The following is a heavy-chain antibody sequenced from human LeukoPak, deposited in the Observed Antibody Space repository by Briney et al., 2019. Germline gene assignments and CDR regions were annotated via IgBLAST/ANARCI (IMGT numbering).Heavy chain of an antibody. CDR1: GFTFSSYA. J-gene: IGHJ4*02. D-gene: IGHD3-22*01. Sequence: GGSLRPSCAASGFTFSSYAMSWVRQAPGKGLEWVSAISGSGGSTYYADSVKGRFTISRDNSKNTLYLQMNSLRAEDTAVYYCAKPQPNYYDSSGYYLRQYYFDYWGQGTLVTVSS. CDR3: AKPQPNYYDSSGYYLRQYYFDY. V-gene: IGHV3-23*01. CDR2: ISGSGGST.